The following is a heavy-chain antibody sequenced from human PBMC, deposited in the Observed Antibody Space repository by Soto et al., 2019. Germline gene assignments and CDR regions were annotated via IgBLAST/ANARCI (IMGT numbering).Heavy chain of an antibody. CDR2: ISGSLGYV. D-gene: IGHD4-4*01. V-gene: IGHV3-21*01. Sequence: GGSLRLSCAASGFIFSTYSMHWVRQAPGKGLEWVSSISGSLGYVHYADSVKGRLTVSRDNIGTSLYLQMNSLRAEDTAVYYCAREGVHNYNEFNLDNWGLGTMVTVYS. CDR3: AREGVHNYNEFNLDN. J-gene: IGHJ4*02. CDR1: GFIFSTYS.